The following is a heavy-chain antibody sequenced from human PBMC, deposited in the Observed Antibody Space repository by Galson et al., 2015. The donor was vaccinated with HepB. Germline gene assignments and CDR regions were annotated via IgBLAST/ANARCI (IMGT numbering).Heavy chain of an antibody. CDR2: IKSKTDGGTT. Sequence: SLRLSCAASGFTFSNAWMSWVRQAPGKGLEWVGRIKSKTDGGTTDYAAPVKGRFTISRDDSKNTLYLQMNSLTTADESTRTVYMELRSLRSEDTAVYFCTRGFSGEPNFQYFFYWGQGTLITVSS. D-gene: IGHD1-7*01. V-gene: IGHV3-15*01. CDR1: GFTFSNAW. J-gene: IGHJ4*02. CDR3: YMELRSLRSEDTAVYFCTRGFSGEPNFQYFFY.